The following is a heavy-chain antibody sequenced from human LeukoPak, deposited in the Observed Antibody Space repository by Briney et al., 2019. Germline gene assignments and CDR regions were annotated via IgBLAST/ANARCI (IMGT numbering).Heavy chain of an antibody. D-gene: IGHD6-13*01. CDR2: IIPIFGTA. V-gene: IGHV1-69*05. CDR1: GYTFTSYG. Sequence: GASVKVSCKASGYTFTSYGISWVRQAPGQGLEWMGGIIPIFGTANYAQKFQGRVTITTDESTSTAYMELSSLRSEDTAVYYCARDSAAGGDYWGQGTLVTVSS. J-gene: IGHJ4*02. CDR3: ARDSAAGGDY.